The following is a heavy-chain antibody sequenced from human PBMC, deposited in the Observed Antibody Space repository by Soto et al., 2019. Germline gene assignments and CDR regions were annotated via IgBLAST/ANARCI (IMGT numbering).Heavy chain of an antibody. D-gene: IGHD6-19*01. Sequence: QLQLQESGPGLVKPSETLSLTCTVSGGSIISDSHYWGWIRQPPGKGLEWIGSIYYSGSTYYNVSLKSRVPISVDTSKNQFSLNLSSVTAADTAVYYCARRFRSSGSTFDYWGQGTLVTVSS. CDR3: ARRFRSSGSTFDY. V-gene: IGHV4-39*01. CDR1: GGSIISDSHY. J-gene: IGHJ4*02. CDR2: IYYSGST.